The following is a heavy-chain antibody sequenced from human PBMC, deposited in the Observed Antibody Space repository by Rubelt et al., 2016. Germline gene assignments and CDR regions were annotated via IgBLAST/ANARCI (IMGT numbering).Heavy chain of an antibody. CDR3: ASQRGYSGGRH. D-gene: IGHD6-19*01. J-gene: IGHJ4*02. V-gene: IGHV4-30-2*01. CDR2: IFQSGNT. Sequence: QLQLQESGSGLVKPSQTLSLTCAVSGGSISSGGYSWSWIRQPPGKGLEWIGYIFQSGNTYYNPSLKSRVTISVDRSKNQFYLKVNAGTAADTAGYYCASQRGYSGGRHWGQGSLVTVSS. CDR1: GGSISSGGYS.